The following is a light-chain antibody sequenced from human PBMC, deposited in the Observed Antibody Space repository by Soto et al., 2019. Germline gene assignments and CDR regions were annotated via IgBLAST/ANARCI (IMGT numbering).Light chain of an antibody. Sequence: QSALTQPASVSGSPGQSITISCTGTSSDVGGYDHVSWYQQHPGKAPKLMIYEVINRPSGVSNRFSGSKSGNTASLTISGLQAEDEADYYCNSYTTTSTFRLFGGGTKLTVL. J-gene: IGLJ3*02. V-gene: IGLV2-14*01. CDR2: EVI. CDR3: NSYTTTSTFRL. CDR1: SSDVGGYDH.